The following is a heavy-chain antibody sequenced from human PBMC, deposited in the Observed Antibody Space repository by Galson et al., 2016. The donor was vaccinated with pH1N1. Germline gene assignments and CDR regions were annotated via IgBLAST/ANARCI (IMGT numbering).Heavy chain of an antibody. CDR3: ARHSTSGFPGIEVAARRRPFDI. J-gene: IGHJ3*02. V-gene: IGHV4-39*01. CDR2: ISHSGRS. CDR1: GGPITRGGSS. Sequence: ETLSLTCTVSGGPITRGGSSWTWIRQSPGKGLEWIGEISHSGRSDYNPSLEGRVTVSIDTSMNQFSLNLMSVAAADTAVYYCARHSTSGFPGIEVAARRRPFDIWGPETMVIVSS. D-gene: IGHD6-19*01.